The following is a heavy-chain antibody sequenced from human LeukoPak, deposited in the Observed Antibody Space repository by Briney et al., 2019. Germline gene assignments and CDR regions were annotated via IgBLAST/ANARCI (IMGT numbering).Heavy chain of an antibody. CDR3: AKDLELRYFDWLPSLGY. CDR1: GFTFSSYA. V-gene: IGHV3-30-3*01. D-gene: IGHD3-9*01. CDR2: ISYDGSNK. J-gene: IGHJ4*02. Sequence: PGGSLRLSCAAPGFTFSSYAMHWVRQAPGKGLEWVAVISYDGSNKYYADSVKGRFTISRDNSKNTLYLQMNSLRAEDTAVYYCAKDLELRYFDWLPSLGYWGQGTLVTVSS.